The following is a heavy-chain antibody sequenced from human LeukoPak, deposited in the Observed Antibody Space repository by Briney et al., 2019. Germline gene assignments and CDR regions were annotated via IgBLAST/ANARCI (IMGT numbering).Heavy chain of an antibody. CDR2: IYHSGST. CDR1: GGSISSSSYY. J-gene: IGHJ4*02. D-gene: IGHD6-13*01. V-gene: IGHV4-39*07. CDR3: ARVRSYSSSWVFDY. Sequence: SETLSLTCTVSGGSISSSSYYWGWIRQPPGKGLEWIGEIYHSGSTNYNPSLKSRVTISVDKSKNQFSLKLSSVTAADTAVYYCARVRSYSSSWVFDYWGQGTLVTVSS.